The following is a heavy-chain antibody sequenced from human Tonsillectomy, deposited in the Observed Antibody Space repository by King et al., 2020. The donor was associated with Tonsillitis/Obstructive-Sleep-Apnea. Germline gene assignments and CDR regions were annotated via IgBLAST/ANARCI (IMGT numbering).Heavy chain of an antibody. Sequence: QLVQSGGGLVQPGGSLRLSCAASGFTFSSYWISWVRQAPGKGLEWVANIKQDGSEKYYVDSVKGRFTISRDNAKNSLYLQMNSLRAEDTAVYYCASHDYGDYLHYFDYWGQGTLVTVSS. V-gene: IGHV3-7*03. CDR1: GFTFSSYW. J-gene: IGHJ4*02. D-gene: IGHD4-17*01. CDR3: ASHDYGDYLHYFDY. CDR2: IKQDGSEK.